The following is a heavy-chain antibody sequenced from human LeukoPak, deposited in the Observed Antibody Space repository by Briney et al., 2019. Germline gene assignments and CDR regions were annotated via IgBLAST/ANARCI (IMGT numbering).Heavy chain of an antibody. CDR3: ARTRDANAYYYYYGMDV. Sequence: SETLSLTCTVSGGSISSGDYYWSWIRQPPGKGLEWIGYIYYSGSTYYNPSLKSRVTISVDTSKNQSSLKLSSVTAADTAVYYCARTRDANAYYYYYGMDVWGQGTTVTVSS. V-gene: IGHV4-30-4*01. D-gene: IGHD2-2*01. J-gene: IGHJ6*02. CDR1: GGSISSGDYY. CDR2: IYYSGST.